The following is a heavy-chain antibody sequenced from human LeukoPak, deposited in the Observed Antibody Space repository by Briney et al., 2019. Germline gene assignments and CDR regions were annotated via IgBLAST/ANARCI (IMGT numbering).Heavy chain of an antibody. D-gene: IGHD6-13*01. V-gene: IGHV1-18*04. Sequence: ASVKVSCKASGYTFTGYYMHWVRQAPGQGLEWMGWISAYNGNTNYAQKLQGRVTMTTDTSTSTAYMELRSLRSDDTAVYYCARDGHIAAATDYWGQGTLVTVSS. J-gene: IGHJ4*02. CDR2: ISAYNGNT. CDR3: ARDGHIAAATDY. CDR1: GYTFTGYY.